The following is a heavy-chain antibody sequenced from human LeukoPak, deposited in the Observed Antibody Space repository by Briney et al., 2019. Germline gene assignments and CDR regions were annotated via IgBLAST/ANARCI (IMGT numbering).Heavy chain of an antibody. Sequence: PGGSLRLSCAASGFTVSSNYMSWVRQAPGKGLEWVSVIYSGGSTYYADSVKGRFTISRDNSKNTLYLQMNSLRAEDTAVYYCARAPQGLLWLHDAFDIWGQGTMVTVSS. D-gene: IGHD3-10*01. CDR3: ARAPQGLLWLHDAFDI. CDR2: IYSGGST. CDR1: GFTVSSNY. V-gene: IGHV3-66*01. J-gene: IGHJ3*02.